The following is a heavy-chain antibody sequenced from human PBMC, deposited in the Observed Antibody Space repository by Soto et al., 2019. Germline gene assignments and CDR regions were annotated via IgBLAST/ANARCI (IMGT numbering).Heavy chain of an antibody. CDR2: IAPHRDGT. CDR1: GYSFTDYY. V-gene: IGHV1-2*02. CDR3: ARGPYGDNAFDI. Sequence: QVQVVQSGAEVKRPGASVKVSCKASGYSFTDYYMHWIRQAPGQGLEWMGWIAPHRDGTEFAQKFQGRSTLTGDTSTSTAYMELKGLTPADTAVYFCARGPYGDNAFDIWGQGTVVTVSA. J-gene: IGHJ3*02. D-gene: IGHD4-17*01.